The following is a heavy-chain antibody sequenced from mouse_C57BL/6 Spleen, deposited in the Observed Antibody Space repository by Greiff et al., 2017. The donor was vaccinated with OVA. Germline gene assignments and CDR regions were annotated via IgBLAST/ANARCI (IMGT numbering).Heavy chain of an antibody. J-gene: IGHJ2*01. CDR1: GFSFNTYA. Sequence: VQLKESGGGLVQPKGSLKLSCAASGFSFNTYAMTWVRQAPGKGLEWVARIRSNSNNNATYDADSVKGRFTISSYEAEIRLYLQMNNLKTEDTAMYDCVGGYYLLFDYWGQGTTLTVSS. CDR3: VGGYYLLFDY. D-gene: IGHD2-3*01. V-gene: IGHV10-1*01. CDR2: IRSNSNNNAT.